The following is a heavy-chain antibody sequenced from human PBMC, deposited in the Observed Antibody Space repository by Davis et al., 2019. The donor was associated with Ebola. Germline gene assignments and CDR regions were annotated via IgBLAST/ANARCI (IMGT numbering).Heavy chain of an antibody. CDR3: ARGPRQGHCSGDTCYNYYYGMDV. Sequence: MPSETLSLTCAVPGGSISSTNWWSWVRQTPGKGLEWIGEIYNSGTTNYNPSLKSRVAISVDKSKNQFSLRLSSMTAADRGVYYCARGPRQGHCSGDTCYNYYYGMDVWGKGTTVTVSS. CDR1: GGSISSTNW. CDR2: IYNSGTT. J-gene: IGHJ6*04. V-gene: IGHV4-4*02. D-gene: IGHD2-15*01.